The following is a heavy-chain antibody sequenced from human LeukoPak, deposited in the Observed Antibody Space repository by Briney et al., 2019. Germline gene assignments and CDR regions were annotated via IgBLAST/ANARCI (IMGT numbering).Heavy chain of an antibody. J-gene: IGHJ4*02. Sequence: ASVKVSCKVSGYTLTELSMHWVRQAPGKGLEWMGGFDPEDGETIYAQKFQGRVTMTEDTSTDTAYMELSSPRSEDTAVYYCASAGDYSLTRNYFDYWGQGTLVTVSS. CDR2: FDPEDGET. V-gene: IGHV1-24*01. D-gene: IGHD2-15*01. CDR1: GYTLTELS. CDR3: ASAGDYSLTRNYFDY.